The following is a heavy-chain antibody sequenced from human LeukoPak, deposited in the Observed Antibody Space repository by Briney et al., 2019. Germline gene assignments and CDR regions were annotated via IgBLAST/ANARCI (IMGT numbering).Heavy chain of an antibody. V-gene: IGHV4-34*01. J-gene: IGHJ4*02. CDR1: GGSFSGYY. D-gene: IGHD5-24*01. CDR2: INHSGST. Sequence: PSETLSLTCAVYGGSFSGYYWSWIRQPPGKGLEWIGEINHSGSTNYNPSLKSRVTISVDTSKNQFSLKLSSVTAADTAVYYCARGKVEVATKRIYDYWGQGTLVTVSS. CDR3: ARGKVEVATKRIYDY.